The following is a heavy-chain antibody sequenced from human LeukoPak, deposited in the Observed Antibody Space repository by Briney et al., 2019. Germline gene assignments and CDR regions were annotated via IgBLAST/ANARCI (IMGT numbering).Heavy chain of an antibody. CDR1: GSSVTSYD. J-gene: IGHJ5*02. CDR2: MNPTSGNT. Sequence: GASVKVSCKASGSSVTSYDINWVRQATGRRPEWMGWMNPTSGNTGYAQKFQGRVTMTRNTSINTAYMELSSLRSEDTAVYYCASGYSSSWYQWFDPWGQGTLVTVSS. V-gene: IGHV1-8*01. D-gene: IGHD6-13*01. CDR3: ASGYSSSWYQWFDP.